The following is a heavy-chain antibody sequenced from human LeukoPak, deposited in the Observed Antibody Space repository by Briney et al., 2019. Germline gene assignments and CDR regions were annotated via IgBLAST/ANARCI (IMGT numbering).Heavy chain of an antibody. CDR1: GFTFSSYG. D-gene: IGHD4-17*01. CDR3: AKGARHDYGDYYAPFDY. CDR2: ISGSGGST. Sequence: GGSLRLSCAASGFTFSSYGMSWVRQAPGKGLEWVSAISGSGGSTYYADSVKGRFTISRDNSKNTLYLQMNSLRAEDTAVYYCAKGARHDYGDYYAPFDYWGQGTLVTVSS. V-gene: IGHV3-23*01. J-gene: IGHJ4*02.